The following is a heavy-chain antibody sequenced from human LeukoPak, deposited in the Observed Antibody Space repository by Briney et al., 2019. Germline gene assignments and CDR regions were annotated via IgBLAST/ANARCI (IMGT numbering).Heavy chain of an antibody. D-gene: IGHD6-13*01. Sequence: GGSLRLSCAASGFTFSDYYMSWIRQAPGKGLERVSYISSSGSTIYYADSVKGRFTISRDNAKNSLYLQMNSLRAEDTAVYYCARAPYSSSWYGPYFDYWGQGTLVTVSS. CDR3: ARAPYSSSWYGPYFDY. CDR1: GFTFSDYY. J-gene: IGHJ4*02. CDR2: ISSSGSTI. V-gene: IGHV3-11*04.